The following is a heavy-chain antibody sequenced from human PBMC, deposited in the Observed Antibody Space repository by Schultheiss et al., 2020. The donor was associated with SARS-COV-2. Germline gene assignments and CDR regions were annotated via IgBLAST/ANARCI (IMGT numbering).Heavy chain of an antibody. J-gene: IGHJ6*02. CDR1: GYTFTSYY. CDR3: ARGDAQYCSSTSCFRPKRAYYYYGMDV. Sequence: ASVKVSCKASGYTFTSYYMHWVRQAPGQGLEWMGWINPNSGGTNYAQKFQGRVTMTRDTSISTAYMELSRLRSDDTAVYYCARGDAQYCSSTSCFRPKRAYYYYGMDVWGQGTTVTVSS. D-gene: IGHD2-2*01. CDR2: INPNSGGT. V-gene: IGHV1-2*02.